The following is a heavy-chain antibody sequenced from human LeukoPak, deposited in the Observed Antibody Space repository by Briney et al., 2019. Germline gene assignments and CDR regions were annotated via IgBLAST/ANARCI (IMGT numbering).Heavy chain of an antibody. CDR3: AKGSNWGPWDY. CDR1: GFTFSSYA. CDR2: ISANSAST. V-gene: IGHV3-23*01. D-gene: IGHD7-27*01. J-gene: IGHJ4*02. Sequence: GGSLRLSCAASGFTFSSYAMSSVRQAPGKGLGLVSTISANSASTYYADSVKGRFTISRDNSKNTVYLLMDSLRAGDTAVYYCAKGSNWGPWDYWGQGTLVTVSS.